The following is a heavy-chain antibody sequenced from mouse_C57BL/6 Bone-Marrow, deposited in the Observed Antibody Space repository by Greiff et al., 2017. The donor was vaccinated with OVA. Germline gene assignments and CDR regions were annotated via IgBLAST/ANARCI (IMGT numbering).Heavy chain of an antibody. V-gene: IGHV1-26*01. CDR2: INPNNGGT. CDR1: GYTFTDYY. D-gene: IGHD1-1*01. CDR3: ARFITTYFDV. J-gene: IGHJ1*03. Sequence: EVKLQQSGPELVKPGASVKISCKASGYTFTDYYMNWVKQSHGKSLEWIGDINPNNGGTSYNQKFKGKATLTVDKSSSTAYMELRSLTSEDSAVYYCARFITTYFDVWGTGTTVTVSS.